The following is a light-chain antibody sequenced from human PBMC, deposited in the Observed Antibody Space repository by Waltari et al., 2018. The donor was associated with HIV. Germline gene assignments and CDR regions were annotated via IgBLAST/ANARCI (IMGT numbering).Light chain of an antibody. J-gene: IGLJ3*02. Sequence: SYELTQTPSVSVSPGQTARITCSGDELTKQFAYWFRQKPGQAPVLVIYKTNERPSGIPDRFSGSSSGTTVTLTISAVQAEDEADYYCQSTDSSDTWVFGGGTKLTVL. CDR1: ELTKQF. CDR2: KTN. V-gene: IGLV3-25*03. CDR3: QSTDSSDTWV.